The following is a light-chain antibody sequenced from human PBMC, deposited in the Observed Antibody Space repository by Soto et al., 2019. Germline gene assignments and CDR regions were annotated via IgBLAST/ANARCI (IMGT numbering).Light chain of an antibody. J-gene: IGLJ1*01. Sequence: QSALTQPASVSASPGQSSTISCTGTSSDIGAYNYVSWYQQYPGTAPKLIIYAVSSRPSGISSRFSGSKSASTASLTISGLQAEDEADYYCSSYTTSSSLVFGTGTKVTVL. CDR1: SSDIGAYNY. CDR3: SSYTTSSSLV. V-gene: IGLV2-14*01. CDR2: AVS.